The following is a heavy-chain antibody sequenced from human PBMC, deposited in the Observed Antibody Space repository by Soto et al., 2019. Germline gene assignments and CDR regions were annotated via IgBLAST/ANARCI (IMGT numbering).Heavy chain of an antibody. Sequence: ASVKVSCKASGYTFTSYAMHWVRQAPGQRLEWMGWINAGNGNTKYSQKFQGRVTITRDTSASTAYMELSSLRSEDTAVYYCAREWIHYYYYGMDVWGQGTTVTVS. D-gene: IGHD5-18*01. J-gene: IGHJ6*02. CDR3: AREWIHYYYYGMDV. CDR1: GYTFTSYA. V-gene: IGHV1-3*01. CDR2: INAGNGNT.